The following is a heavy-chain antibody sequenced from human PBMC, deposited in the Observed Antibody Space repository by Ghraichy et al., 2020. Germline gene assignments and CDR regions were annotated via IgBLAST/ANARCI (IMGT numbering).Heavy chain of an antibody. V-gene: IGHV3-23*01. J-gene: IGHJ4*01. Sequence: ISGSVGSTNYADSVKGRLTISRDNSKNTLYLQVNSLRAEDTAVYYCAKGRYSSSWYYFDYFG. CDR3: AKGRYSSSWYYFDY. D-gene: IGHD6-13*01. CDR2: ISGSVGST.